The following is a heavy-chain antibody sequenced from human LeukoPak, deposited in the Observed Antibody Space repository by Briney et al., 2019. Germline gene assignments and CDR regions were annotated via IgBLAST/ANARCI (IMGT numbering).Heavy chain of an antibody. V-gene: IGHV3-20*04. CDR1: GLTFVDYG. J-gene: IGHJ3*02. Sequence: GGSLRHSCPASGLTFVDYGMNWVRPAPGKGLEWVAVINWNGDSTDYAHSVKGRFTLSSDNPKNSLFLLMNKLRAECTACYYCARNLGLDIWGQRTTVTVAS. CDR3: ARNLGLDI. CDR2: INWNGDST.